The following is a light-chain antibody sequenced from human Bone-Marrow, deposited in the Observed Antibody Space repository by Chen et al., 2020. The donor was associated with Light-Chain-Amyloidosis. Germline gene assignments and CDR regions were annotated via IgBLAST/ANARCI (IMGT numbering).Light chain of an antibody. J-gene: IGLJ1*01. CDR2: EVT. CDR3: SSYSITNALV. CDR1: SSDVGGDNH. V-gene: IGLV2-14*01. Sequence: QSALTQPASVSRPPGQSITISCTGTSSDVGGDNHVSWYQQHPDKVPKLMIYEVTNRPSWDPDRFSGSKSDNPASLTISGLQAEDEADYFWSSYSITNALVFGSGTRVTVL.